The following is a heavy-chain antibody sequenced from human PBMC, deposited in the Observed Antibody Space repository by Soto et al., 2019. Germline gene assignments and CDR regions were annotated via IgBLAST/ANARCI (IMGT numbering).Heavy chain of an antibody. CDR2: ISAYNGNT. V-gene: IGHV1-18*01. Sequence: WASVKVSCKASGYTFTSYGISWVRQAPGQGLEWMGWISAYNGNTNYAQKLQGRVTMTTDTSTSTAYMELRSLRSDDTAVYYCARVPPPPFLEWLFVPYYFDYWGQGTLVTVSS. CDR1: GYTFTSYG. CDR3: ARVPPPPFLEWLFVPYYFDY. D-gene: IGHD3-3*02. J-gene: IGHJ4*02.